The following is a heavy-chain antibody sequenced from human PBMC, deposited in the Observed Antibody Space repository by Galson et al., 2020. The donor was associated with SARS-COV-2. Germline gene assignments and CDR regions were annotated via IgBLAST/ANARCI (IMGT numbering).Heavy chain of an antibody. D-gene: IGHD1-26*01. CDR3: AGGGIGGATGVYYYYMDV. V-gene: IGHV3-21*01. J-gene: IGHJ6*03. CDR2: ISSSSSYI. CDR1: GLTFSSYS. Sequence: GESPKIPCAASGLTFSSYSMNWVRQATGKGLECVSSISSSSSYIYYADSVKGRFTIPRDNAKNSLYLQMNSLRAEDTAVYYCAGGGIGGATGVYYYYMDVWGKGTTVTVAS.